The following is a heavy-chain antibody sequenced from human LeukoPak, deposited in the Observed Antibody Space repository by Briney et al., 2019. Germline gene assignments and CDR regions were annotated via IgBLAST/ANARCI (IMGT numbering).Heavy chain of an antibody. D-gene: IGHD6-19*01. CDR3: ATVRSSGERSYYFDY. CDR1: GFTFSNYG. V-gene: IGHV3-33*01. CDR2: IWYDGSNK. Sequence: GGSLRLSCAASGFTFSNYGMHWVRQAPGKGLECAAVIWYDGSNKYYADSVKGRFTISRDNSKNTLYLQMNSLRAEDTAVYYCATVRSSGERSYYFDYWGQGTLVTVSS. J-gene: IGHJ4*02.